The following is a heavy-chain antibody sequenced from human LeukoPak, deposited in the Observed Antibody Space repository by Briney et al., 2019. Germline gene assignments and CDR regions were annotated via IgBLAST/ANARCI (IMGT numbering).Heavy chain of an antibody. D-gene: IGHD3-9*01. Sequence: QPSETLSLTCTVSGGSISSSSYYWGWIRQPPGKGLEWIGSVYYSGSTYYNPSLKSRVTISVDTSKNQFSLKLSSVTAADTAVYYCARSPEGYFDWLLFVHFDYWGQGTLVTVSS. CDR1: GGSISSSSYY. CDR2: VYYSGST. CDR3: ARSPEGYFDWLLFVHFDY. V-gene: IGHV4-39*01. J-gene: IGHJ4*02.